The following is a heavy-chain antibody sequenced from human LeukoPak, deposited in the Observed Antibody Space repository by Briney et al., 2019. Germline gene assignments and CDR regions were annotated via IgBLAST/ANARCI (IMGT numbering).Heavy chain of an antibody. J-gene: IGHJ3*02. CDR3: AGTSMGYAFDI. CDR2: IYSGGST. CDR1: GFTVSNNY. Sequence: PGGSLRLSCAASGFTVSNNYMTWVRQAPGKGLEWVSLIYSGGSTYYADSMKGRFTISRDSSKNTLYLQMNSLRAEDTAMYYCAGTSMGYAFDIWGQGTMVTVSS. V-gene: IGHV3-66*01. D-gene: IGHD2-2*01.